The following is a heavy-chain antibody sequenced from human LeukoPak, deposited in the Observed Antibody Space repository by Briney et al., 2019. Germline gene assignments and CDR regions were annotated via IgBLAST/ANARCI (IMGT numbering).Heavy chain of an antibody. CDR2: MNPNSGNT. D-gene: IGHD6-13*01. CDR3: ARDLIAAAGLRYGMDV. Sequence: ASVKVSCMTSGYTFTSSDINWVRQATGQGLEWMGWMNPNSGNTGYAQNFQGRVTMTRDTSITTAYMELSSLRAEDTAVYYCARDLIAAAGLRYGMDVWGQGTTVTVSS. V-gene: IGHV1-8*01. CDR1: GYTFTSSD. J-gene: IGHJ6*02.